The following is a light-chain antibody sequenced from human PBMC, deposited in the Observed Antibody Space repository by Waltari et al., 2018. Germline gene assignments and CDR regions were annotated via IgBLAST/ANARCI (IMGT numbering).Light chain of an antibody. V-gene: IGKV3-11*01. Sequence: EIVLTQSPATLSLSPGERATLSCRASQSVSTFLAWYQQKPGQSPRLLIYDVSFRATGIPFRFSGSGSETDLTLTISSLEPEDFAVYYCQQRRNWPTFGGGTKVEVK. CDR1: QSVSTF. CDR3: QQRRNWPT. CDR2: DVS. J-gene: IGKJ4*01.